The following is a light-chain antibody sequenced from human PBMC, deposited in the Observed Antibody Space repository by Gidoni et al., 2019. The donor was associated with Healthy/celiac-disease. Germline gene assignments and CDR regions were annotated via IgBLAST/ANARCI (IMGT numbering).Light chain of an antibody. CDR1: QSISSY. V-gene: IGKV1-39*01. Sequence: IQITQSTSTLSASVGDRVTITCRASQSISSYLNWYQQKPGKAPKLLIYAASSLQSGVPSRFSGSGSGTDFTLTISSLQPEDFATYYCQQSYSTPLTFGGGTKVEIK. CDR2: AAS. CDR3: QQSYSTPLT. J-gene: IGKJ4*01.